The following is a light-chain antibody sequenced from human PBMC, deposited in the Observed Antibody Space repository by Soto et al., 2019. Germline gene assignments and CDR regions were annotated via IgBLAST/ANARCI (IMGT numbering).Light chain of an antibody. CDR2: DAY. V-gene: IGKV3-11*01. J-gene: IGKJ5*01. CDR1: QSFRGL. CDR3: QQRHMWALS. Sequence: EVLLTQSPVTLSLSPGERATLSCRASQSFRGLLAWYQQKPGQAPRLLIYDAYNRATGIPPRFSGSGSGTDFTLTISSLEPEDSAVYYCQQRHMWALSFGQGTRLEIK.